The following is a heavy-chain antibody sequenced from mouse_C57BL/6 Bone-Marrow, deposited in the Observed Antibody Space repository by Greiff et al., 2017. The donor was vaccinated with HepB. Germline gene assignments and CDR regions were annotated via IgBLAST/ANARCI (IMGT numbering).Heavy chain of an antibody. J-gene: IGHJ1*03. CDR2: ISSGGDYI. Sequence: EVKLMESGEGLVKPGGSLKLSCAASGFTFSSYAMSWVRQTPEKRLEWVAYISSGGDYIYYADTVKGRFTISRDNARNTLYLQMSSLKSEDTAMYYCTRQRYYGSSYWYFDVWGTGTTVTVSS. CDR1: GFTFSSYA. D-gene: IGHD1-1*01. V-gene: IGHV5-9-1*02. CDR3: TRQRYYGSSYWYFDV.